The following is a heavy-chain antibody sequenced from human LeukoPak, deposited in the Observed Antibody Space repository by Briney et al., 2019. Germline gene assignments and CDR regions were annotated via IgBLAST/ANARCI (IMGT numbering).Heavy chain of an antibody. J-gene: IGHJ6*03. V-gene: IGHV1-69*04. Sequence: SVKVSCKASGGTFSSYAISWVRQAPGQGLEWMGRIIPILGIANYAQKFQGRVTITADKSTSTAYMELSSLRAEDTAVYYCAREFPTVTTYGYYYYMDVWGKGTTVTVSS. CDR3: AREFPTVTTYGYYYYMDV. CDR1: GGTFSSYA. D-gene: IGHD4-11*01. CDR2: IIPILGIA.